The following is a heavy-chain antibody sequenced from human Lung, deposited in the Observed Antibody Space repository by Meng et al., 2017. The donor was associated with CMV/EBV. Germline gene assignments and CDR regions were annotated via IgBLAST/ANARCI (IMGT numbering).Heavy chain of an antibody. J-gene: IGHJ5*02. Sequence: GSLSGYYSSENGQPTGKGMEWMGKINHSGSTNDNPSLKSRVNISVDTSKNQFSLKLSSVTAADTAVYYCARGRYCSSTSCLRSWFDPWGQGTLVTVSS. CDR2: INHSGST. CDR3: ARGRYCSSTSCLRSWFDP. D-gene: IGHD2-2*01. V-gene: IGHV4-34*01. CDR1: GSLSGYY.